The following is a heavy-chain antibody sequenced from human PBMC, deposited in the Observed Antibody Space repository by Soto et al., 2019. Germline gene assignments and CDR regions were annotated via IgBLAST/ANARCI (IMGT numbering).Heavy chain of an antibody. J-gene: IGHJ4*02. Sequence: GESLKISCKGSGYSFTSYWIGWVRQMPGKGLEWMGIIYPGDSDTRYSPSFQGQVTISAAKSISTAYLQWSSLKASDTAMYYCARVYAGLLWFGEFLPPGHYFDYWGQGTLVTVSS. V-gene: IGHV5-51*01. CDR2: IYPGDSDT. CDR1: GYSFTSYW. D-gene: IGHD3-10*01. CDR3: ARVYAGLLWFGEFLPPGHYFDY.